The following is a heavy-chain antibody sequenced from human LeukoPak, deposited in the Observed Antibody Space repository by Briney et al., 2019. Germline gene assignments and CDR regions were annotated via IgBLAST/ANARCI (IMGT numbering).Heavy chain of an antibody. CDR2: IEQDGSEK. J-gene: IGHJ4*02. V-gene: IGHV3-7*01. Sequence: PGGSLRLSCAASGFTFSSYWMTWVRQAPGQGLEWVANIEQDGSEKNYVDSVKGRFTISRDNAKNSLYLQMDRLRVEDTDDYDCATYRTRNSNCLDFWGRGTLVTVSS. CDR3: ATYRTRNSNCLDF. D-gene: IGHD2/OR15-2a*01. CDR1: GFTFSSYW.